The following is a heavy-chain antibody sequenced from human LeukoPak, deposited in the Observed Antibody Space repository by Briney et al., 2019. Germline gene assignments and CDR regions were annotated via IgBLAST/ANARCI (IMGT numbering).Heavy chain of an antibody. CDR3: ARDPWLDEMGC. J-gene: IGHJ4*02. CDR2: INPKSDST. CDR1: GYTFTGYY. D-gene: IGHD6-19*01. Sequence: ASVKVSCKASGYTFTGYYMHWVRQAPGQGLEWMGWINPKSDSTYYAQNFQGRVTLTRDTSMSTAYMELSRLRSDDTAVYYCARDPWLDEMGCWGQGTLVTVSS. V-gene: IGHV1-2*02.